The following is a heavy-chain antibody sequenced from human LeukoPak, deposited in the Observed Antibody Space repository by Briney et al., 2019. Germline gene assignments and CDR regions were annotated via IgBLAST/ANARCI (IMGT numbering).Heavy chain of an antibody. V-gene: IGHV1-69*04. Sequence: APVKVSCKASGGTFSSYAISWVRQAPGQGLEWMGRIIPILGIANYAQKFQGRVTITADKSTSTAYMELSSLRSEDTAVYYCAPDDYGDYGPWFDPWGRGTLVTVSS. CDR2: IIPILGIA. J-gene: IGHJ5*02. D-gene: IGHD4-17*01. CDR3: APDDYGDYGPWFDP. CDR1: GGTFSSYA.